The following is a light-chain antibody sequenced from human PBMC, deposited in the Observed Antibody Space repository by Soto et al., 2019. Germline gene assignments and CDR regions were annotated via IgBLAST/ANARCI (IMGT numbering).Light chain of an antibody. CDR2: EVS. CDR1: SSDVGAYNY. CDR3: SSYTSANTLEAVL. V-gene: IGLV2-14*01. Sequence: QSALTQPASVSGSPGQSITISCTGTSSDVGAYNYVSWYQQHPGKAPKVMIYEVSNRPSGVSNRFSGSKSGNTASLTISGLQADDQADYYCSSYTSANTLEAVLFGGGTQLTVL. J-gene: IGLJ2*01.